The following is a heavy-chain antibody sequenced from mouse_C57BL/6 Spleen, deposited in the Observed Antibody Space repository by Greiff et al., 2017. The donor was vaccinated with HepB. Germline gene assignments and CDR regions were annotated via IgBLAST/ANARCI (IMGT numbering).Heavy chain of an antibody. Sequence: QVQLQQSGPGLVQPSQRLSITCTVSGFSLTSYGVHWVRQSPGKGLEWLGVIWRGGSTDYNAAFMSRLSITKDNSKSQVFFKMNSLQADDTAIYYCAKNYYYGSSYVAMDYWGQGTSVTVSS. CDR3: AKNYYYGSSYVAMDY. J-gene: IGHJ4*01. CDR2: IWRGGST. CDR1: GFSLTSYG. V-gene: IGHV2-5*01. D-gene: IGHD1-1*01.